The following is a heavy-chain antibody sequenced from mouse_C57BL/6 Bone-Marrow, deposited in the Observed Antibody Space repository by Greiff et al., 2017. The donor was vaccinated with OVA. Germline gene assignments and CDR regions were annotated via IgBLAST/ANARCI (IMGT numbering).Heavy chain of an antibody. CDR1: GFTFSSYA. D-gene: IGHD2-3*01. J-gene: IGHJ3*01. V-gene: IGHV5-4*03. Sequence: DVKLVESGGGLVKPGGSLKLSCAASGFTFSSYAMSWVRQTPEKRLEWVATISDGGSYTYYPDNVKGRFTISRDNAKNNLYLQMSHLKSEDTAMYYCARGLDGYYEAYWGQGTLVTVSA. CDR2: ISDGGSYT. CDR3: ARGLDGYYEAY.